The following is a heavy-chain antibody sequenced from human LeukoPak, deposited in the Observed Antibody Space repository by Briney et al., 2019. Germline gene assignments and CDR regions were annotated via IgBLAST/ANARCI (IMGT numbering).Heavy chain of an antibody. Sequence: ASVKVSCKVSGYTFTRSTVHWVRQAPGQRLEWMGWMSAASGKTKYSQEFQGRVTITRDTSASTAYMVMSTLRSEDTAVYYCVASLAVSSDYIHYWGQGTLVTVSS. J-gene: IGHJ4*02. CDR3: VASLAVSSDYIHY. CDR1: GYTFTRST. V-gene: IGHV1-3*01. CDR2: MSAASGKT. D-gene: IGHD5-12*01.